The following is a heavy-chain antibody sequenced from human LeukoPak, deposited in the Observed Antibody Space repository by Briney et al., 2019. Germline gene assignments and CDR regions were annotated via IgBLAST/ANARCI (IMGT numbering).Heavy chain of an antibody. CDR1: GFTFSSYA. Sequence: GGSLILSCAASGFTFSSYAMHWVRQAPGKGLEWVAVKSYDGSNKYYADSVKGRFTTSRDNSKNTLYLQMNSLRAEDTAVYYCARDPWIQLRASGAFDIWGQGTMVTVSS. V-gene: IGHV3-30-3*01. CDR2: KSYDGSNK. J-gene: IGHJ3*02. CDR3: ARDPWIQLRASGAFDI. D-gene: IGHD5-18*01.